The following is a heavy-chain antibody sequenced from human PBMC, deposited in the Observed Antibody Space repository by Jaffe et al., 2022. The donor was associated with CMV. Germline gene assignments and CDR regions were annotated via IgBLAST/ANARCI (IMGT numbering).Heavy chain of an antibody. CDR2: FDPEDGDT. CDR3: ATLWTTQPMVVLPAATAGAAYYFDY. J-gene: IGHJ4*02. Sequence: QVQLVQSGAEMKKPGASVKVSCKVSGSTLIESSIHWVRQAPGKGLEWMGGFDPEDGDTVYAQKFQGRLTMTEETSTDTAYMELSSLTSEDTAVYYCATLWTTQPMVVLPAATAGAAYYFDYWGQGILVTVSS. D-gene: IGHD2-2*01. V-gene: IGHV1-24*01. CDR1: GSTLIESS.